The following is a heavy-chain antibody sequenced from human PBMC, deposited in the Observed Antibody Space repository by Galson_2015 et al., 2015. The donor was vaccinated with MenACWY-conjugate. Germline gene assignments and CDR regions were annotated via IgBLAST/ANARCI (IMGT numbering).Heavy chain of an antibody. CDR2: TYYRSKWYK. V-gene: IGHV6-1*01. D-gene: IGHD6-19*01. Sequence: CAISGDSVSSNSAAWNWIRQSPSRGLEWLGRTYYRSKWYKYYAASVKSQMTINVDTSKNQFSLQLNSVTPEDTAMYYCASQGIAVAGVIDYWGQGILVTVSS. J-gene: IGHJ4*02. CDR3: ASQGIAVAGVIDY. CDR1: GDSVSSNSAA.